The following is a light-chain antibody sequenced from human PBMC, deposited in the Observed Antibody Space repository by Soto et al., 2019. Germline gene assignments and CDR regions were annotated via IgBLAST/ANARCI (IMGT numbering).Light chain of an antibody. V-gene: IGLV1-44*01. J-gene: IGLJ3*02. CDR3: STWDDSLNGWV. Sequence: QSVLTQPPSVSAAPGQKVSISCSGSSSNVGKNFVSWYQHVPGKAPKLLMYSSDLRPSGVPDRFSGSKSGTTASLAISGVQSEDEADYYCSTWDDSLNGWVFGGGTKLTVL. CDR2: SSD. CDR1: SSNVGKNF.